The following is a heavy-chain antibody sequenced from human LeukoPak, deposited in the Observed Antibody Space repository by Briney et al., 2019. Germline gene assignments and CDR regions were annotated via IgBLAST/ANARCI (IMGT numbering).Heavy chain of an antibody. V-gene: IGHV3-30*18. CDR1: GLPWSDYG. J-gene: IGHJ3*01. CDR2: ISYDGSET. D-gene: IGHD2-21*02. Sequence: GTSLRLSCRGSGLPWSDYGIHWVRQAPGKGLEWVAVISYDGSETYYADSVKGRFIISRDNSKNTLYLHMNSLRVGDTAVYYCAKDPHYHCAGGCWPDAFDVWGQGTMVTVSS. CDR3: AKDPHYHCAGGCWPDAFDV.